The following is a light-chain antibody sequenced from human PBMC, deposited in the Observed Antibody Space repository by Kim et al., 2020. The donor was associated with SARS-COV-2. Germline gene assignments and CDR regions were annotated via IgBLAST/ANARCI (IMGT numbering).Light chain of an antibody. V-gene: IGLV3-21*04. Sequence: SYELTQPPSVSVAPGKAARIICGGNSIGTKSVHWYQQKPGQAPVLVIYYDSARPSGIPERFSGSNSGTTATLTISRVEAGDEADYYCQVWDSSSDQFVFG. J-gene: IGLJ1*01. CDR3: QVWDSSSDQFV. CDR1: SIGTKS. CDR2: YDS.